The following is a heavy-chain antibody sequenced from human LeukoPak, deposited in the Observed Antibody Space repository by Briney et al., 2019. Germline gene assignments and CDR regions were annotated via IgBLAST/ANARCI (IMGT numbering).Heavy chain of an antibody. Sequence: GGSLRLSCAASGFTFSSYAMSWVRQAPGKGLEWVSAISGSGGSTYYADSVKGRFTISRDNSKNTPYLQMNSLRAEDTAVYYCAKDVPRVYYYDSSGYYFQQLLNAFDIWGQGTMVTVSS. CDR2: ISGSGGST. J-gene: IGHJ3*02. V-gene: IGHV3-23*01. CDR1: GFTFSSYA. CDR3: AKDVPRVYYYDSSGYYFQQLLNAFDI. D-gene: IGHD3-22*01.